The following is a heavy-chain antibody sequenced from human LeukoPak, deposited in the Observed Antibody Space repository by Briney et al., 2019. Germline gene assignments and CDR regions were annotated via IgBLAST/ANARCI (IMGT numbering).Heavy chain of an antibody. Sequence: SETLSLTCAVYGGSFSGYYWSWIRQPPGKGLEWIGEINHSGSTNYNPSLKSRVTISVDTSKNQFSLKLSSVTAADTAVYYCARAQDGYSSSSGFAFDIWGQGTMVTVSS. CDR3: ARAQDGYSSSSGFAFDI. V-gene: IGHV4-34*01. CDR2: INHSGST. CDR1: GGSFSGYY. D-gene: IGHD6-6*01. J-gene: IGHJ3*02.